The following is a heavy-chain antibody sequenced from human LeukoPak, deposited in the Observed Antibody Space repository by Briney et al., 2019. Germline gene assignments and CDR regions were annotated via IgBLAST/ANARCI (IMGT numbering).Heavy chain of an antibody. CDR1: CGSISSDSYY. J-gene: IGHJ4*02. V-gene: IGHV4-31*03. CDR2: IYNSGST. CDR3: GRGQFYGDYEDY. D-gene: IGHD4-17*01. Sequence: SQTLSLTCTVSCGSISSDSYYWGWLRQHPWKGLEWFGCIYNSGSTYNNPSLKSRVTISIDTSRKFFSLKLTSVTAADTAVYYCGRGQFYGDYEDYWGQGTLVTVSS.